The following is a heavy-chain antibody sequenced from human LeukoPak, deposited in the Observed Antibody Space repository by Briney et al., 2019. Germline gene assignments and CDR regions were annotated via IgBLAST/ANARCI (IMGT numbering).Heavy chain of an antibody. CDR2: ISHSGST. J-gene: IGHJ4*02. Sequence: SETLSLTCAVYGGSFSGYYWSWIRQPPGKGLEWIGEISHSGSTNYNPSLKSRVTISVDTSKNQFSLKLSSVTAADTAVYYCARDSMGATTIDYWGQGTLVTVSS. D-gene: IGHD1-26*01. CDR3: ARDSMGATTIDY. CDR1: GGSFSGYY. V-gene: IGHV4-34*01.